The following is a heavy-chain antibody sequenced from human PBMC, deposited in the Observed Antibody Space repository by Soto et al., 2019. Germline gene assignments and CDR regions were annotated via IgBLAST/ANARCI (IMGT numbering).Heavy chain of an antibody. Sequence: GASVKVSCKASGYTFTSYYMHWVRQAPGQGLEWMGIINPSGGSTSYAQKFQGRVTMTRDTYTSTVYMELSSLRSEDTAVYYCASAVALRYFDWLFSYYYYGMEGWGKGTTVTVSA. D-gene: IGHD3-9*01. CDR1: GYTFTSYY. CDR2: INPSGGST. V-gene: IGHV1-46*01. J-gene: IGHJ6*04. CDR3: ASAVALRYFDWLFSYYYYGMEG.